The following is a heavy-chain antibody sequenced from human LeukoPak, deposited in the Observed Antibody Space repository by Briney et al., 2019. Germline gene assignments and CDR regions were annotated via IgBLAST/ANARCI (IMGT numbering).Heavy chain of an antibody. Sequence: GGSLRLSCAASGFSINSYSMTWVRQAPGMGLEWVSTISSSGGYIYYADSVKGRFTISRDTAKNSLYLQMNSLRVEDTAVYNCARLRDTVTSASDYWGQGTLVTVSS. CDR3: ARLRDTVTSASDY. CDR1: GFSINSYS. J-gene: IGHJ4*02. D-gene: IGHD4-17*01. CDR2: ISSSGGYI. V-gene: IGHV3-21*01.